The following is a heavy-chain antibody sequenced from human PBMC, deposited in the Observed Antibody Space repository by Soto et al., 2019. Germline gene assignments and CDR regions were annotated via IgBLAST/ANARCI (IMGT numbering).Heavy chain of an antibody. Sequence: QVQLVQSGAEVKKPGASVKVSCKAYGYTFAKYGISWVRQAPAQGLEWMGWISAYNGYTNHAQKFQGRVVMTTDTSTSTAYMELRSLRSDDTAMYYCAREAIGVIPAAQPSNLEHWGQGTLVTVSS. CDR3: AREAIGVIPAAQPSNLEH. CDR1: GYTFAKYG. CDR2: ISAYNGYT. D-gene: IGHD2-2*01. J-gene: IGHJ4*02. V-gene: IGHV1-18*01.